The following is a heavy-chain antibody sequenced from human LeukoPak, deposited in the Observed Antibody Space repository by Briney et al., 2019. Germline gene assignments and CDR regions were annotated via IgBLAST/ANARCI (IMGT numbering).Heavy chain of an antibody. V-gene: IGHV1-69*13. CDR1: GGTFSSYA. CDR3: ASKRGYSYGLDY. J-gene: IGHJ4*02. Sequence: SVKVSCKASGGTFSSYAISWVRQAPGQGLEWMGGIIPIFGTANYAQKFQGRVTITADESTSTGYMELSSPRSEDTAVYYCASKRGYSYGLDYWGQGTLVTVSS. D-gene: IGHD5-18*01. CDR2: IIPIFGTA.